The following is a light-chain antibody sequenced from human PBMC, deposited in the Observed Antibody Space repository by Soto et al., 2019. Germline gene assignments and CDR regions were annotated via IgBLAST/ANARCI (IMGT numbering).Light chain of an antibody. CDR3: QQYNSYRYT. CDR2: GAS. V-gene: IGKV3-15*01. J-gene: IGKJ2*01. Sequence: EIVMTQSPATLSVSPGERATLSCRASQSISSYLAWYQQKPGQAPRLLIYGASTRATDIPARFSGGGSGTEFTLTINSLQPDDFATYYCQQYNSYRYTFGQGTKLEIK. CDR1: QSISSY.